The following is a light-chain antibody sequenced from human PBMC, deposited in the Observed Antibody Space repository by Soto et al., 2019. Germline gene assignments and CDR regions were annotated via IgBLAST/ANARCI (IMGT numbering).Light chain of an antibody. CDR3: SSFAGRNTWV. CDR2: EVR. Sequence: ALTQPPSASGSPGQSVTISCTGTSGDVGGYDFVSWYQQYPGKAPKLMIFEVRERPSGVPDRFSGSKSGNTASLTVSGLQADDEADYYCSSFAGRNTWVFGGGTKLTVL. V-gene: IGLV2-8*01. J-gene: IGLJ3*02. CDR1: SGDVGGYDF.